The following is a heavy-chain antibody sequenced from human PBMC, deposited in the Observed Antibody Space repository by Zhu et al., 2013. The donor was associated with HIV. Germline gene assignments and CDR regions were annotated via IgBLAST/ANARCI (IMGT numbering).Heavy chain of an antibody. Sequence: QVQLVQSGAEVKKPGASVKVSCKASGYTFTSYYMHWVRQATGQGLEWMGWMNPKSGTTGYAQKFQGRVTMTTDTSTSTAYMDLRSLRSDDTAVYYCARDQVAGPFDYWGQGTLVTVSS. CDR3: ARDQVAGPFDY. J-gene: IGHJ4*02. D-gene: IGHD6-19*01. CDR1: GYTFTSYY. CDR2: MNPKSGTT. V-gene: IGHV1-46*01.